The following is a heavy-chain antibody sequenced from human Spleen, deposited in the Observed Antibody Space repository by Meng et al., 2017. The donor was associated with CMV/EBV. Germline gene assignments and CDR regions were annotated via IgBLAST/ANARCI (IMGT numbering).Heavy chain of an antibody. V-gene: IGHV3-33*06. CDR1: KFTISSYG. Sequence: GGTLRLSCAASKFTISSYGMHWVCQAPGKGLDWVAVIWSGGSSKYYADSVKGRFTISRDDSVKKLFLQMNSLRAEDTGVYYCAKASQFCSITKCLNYYYGMDVWGQGTTVTVSS. J-gene: IGHJ6*02. CDR3: AKASQFCSITKCLNYYYGMDV. CDR2: IWSGGSSK. D-gene: IGHD2-2*01.